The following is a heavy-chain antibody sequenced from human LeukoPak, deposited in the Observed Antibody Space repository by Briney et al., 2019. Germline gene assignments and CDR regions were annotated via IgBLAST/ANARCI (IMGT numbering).Heavy chain of an antibody. CDR3: AALDYDYVWGSYRPDY. CDR2: ISSSSSYI. Sequence: GGSLRLSCAASGLTFSSYSMNWVRQAPGKGLELVSSISSSSSYIYYADSVKGRFTISRDNAKNSLYLQMNSLRAEDTAVYYCAALDYDYVWGSYRPDYWGQGTLVTVSS. J-gene: IGHJ4*02. CDR1: GLTFSSYS. D-gene: IGHD3-16*02. V-gene: IGHV3-21*01.